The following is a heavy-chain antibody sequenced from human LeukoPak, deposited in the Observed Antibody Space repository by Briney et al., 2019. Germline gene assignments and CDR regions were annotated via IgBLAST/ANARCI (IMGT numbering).Heavy chain of an antibody. J-gene: IGHJ4*02. CDR1: GGSISSYY. CDR2: IYTSGST. CDR3: ARVSPRYCGGDCRDY. V-gene: IGHV4-4*07. D-gene: IGHD2-21*02. Sequence: SETLSLTCTVSGGSISSYYWSWIRQPAGKGLEWIGRIYTSGSTNYNPSLKSRVTMSVDTSKNQFSLKLSSVTAADTAVYYCARVSPRYCGGDCRDYWGQGTLVTVSS.